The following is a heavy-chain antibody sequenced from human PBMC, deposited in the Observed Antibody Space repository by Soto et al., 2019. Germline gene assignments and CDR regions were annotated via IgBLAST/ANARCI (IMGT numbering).Heavy chain of an antibody. CDR2: ISGSGGST. Sequence: EVQLLESGGGLVQPGGSLRLSCAASGFTFSSYVMSWVRKAPGKGLEWVSAISGSGGSTYYADSVKGRFTISRDNSKNTLYLQMNSLRAEDTAVYYCAKGSSGWYERFDYWGQGTLVTVSS. CDR1: GFTFSSYV. J-gene: IGHJ4*02. D-gene: IGHD6-19*01. CDR3: AKGSSGWYERFDY. V-gene: IGHV3-23*01.